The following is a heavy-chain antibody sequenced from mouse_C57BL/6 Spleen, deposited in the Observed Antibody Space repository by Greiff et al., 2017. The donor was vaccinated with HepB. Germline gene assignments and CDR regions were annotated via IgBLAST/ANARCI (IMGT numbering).Heavy chain of an antibody. J-gene: IGHJ4*01. CDR1: GYSFTGYY. D-gene: IGHD1-1*01. CDR3: ARSPHYYGSPMDY. V-gene: IGHV1-42*01. CDR2: INPSTGGT. Sequence: EVQLQQSGPELVKPGASVKISCKASGYSFTGYYMNWVKQSPEKSLEWIGEINPSTGGTTYNQKFKAKATLTVDKSSSTDYMQLKSLTSEDSAVYYCARSPHYYGSPMDYWGQGTSVTVSS.